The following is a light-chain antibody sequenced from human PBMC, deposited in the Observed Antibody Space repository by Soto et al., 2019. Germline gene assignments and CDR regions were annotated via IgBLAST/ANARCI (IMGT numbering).Light chain of an antibody. CDR1: NIGSKG. CDR2: DDR. J-gene: IGLJ2*01. V-gene: IGLV3-21*02. CDR3: QVWDSSSDHVV. Sequence: SYELTQPPSVSVAPGQPARITCGGNNIGSKGVHWYQQKPGHAPLLVVYDDRDRPSGIPERFSGSNSGNTATLTISRVEAGDEADYYCQVWDSSSDHVVFGGGTQLTVL.